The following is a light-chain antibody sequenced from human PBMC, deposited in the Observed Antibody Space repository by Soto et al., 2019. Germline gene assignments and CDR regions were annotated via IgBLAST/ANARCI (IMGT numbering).Light chain of an antibody. CDR3: QQLNSYLVT. V-gene: IGKV1-9*01. CDR1: QGISSY. Sequence: DIQLTQSPSFLSASVGDRVTITCRASQGISSYLAWYQQTPGKAPKLLIYAASTLQSGVPSRFSGSGSGTEFTLTISSLQPEDFATYYCQQLNSYLVTFGQGTKLEIK. J-gene: IGKJ2*01. CDR2: AAS.